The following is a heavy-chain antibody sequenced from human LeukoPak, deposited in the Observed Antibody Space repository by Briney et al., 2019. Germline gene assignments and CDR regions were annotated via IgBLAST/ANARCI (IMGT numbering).Heavy chain of an antibody. Sequence: ASETLSLTCTVSGGSISSYYWSWIRQPAGKGLEWIGRIYTSGSTNYNPSLKSRVTMSVDTSKNQFSLKLSSVTAADTAVYYCARGGEVYYDSSGYNWFDPWGQGTLVTVSS. D-gene: IGHD3-22*01. CDR3: ARGGEVYYDSSGYNWFDP. CDR2: IYTSGST. CDR1: GGSISSYY. J-gene: IGHJ5*02. V-gene: IGHV4-4*07.